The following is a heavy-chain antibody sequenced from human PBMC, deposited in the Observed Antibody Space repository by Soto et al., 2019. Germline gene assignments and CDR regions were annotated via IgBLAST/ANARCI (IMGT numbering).Heavy chain of an antibody. D-gene: IGHD2-21*01. CDR2: ISSSSSTM. CDR1: GFTLSSYS. CDR3: VRGRSDSRMDV. J-gene: IGHJ6*02. Sequence: RRLSCAASGFTLSSYSMNWVRQAPRKGLEWVSYISSSSSTMYYADSVKGRVTISRDNAKNSLYLQMYSLRDEDTAVYYCVRGRSDSRMDVWGQGTTGTVSS. V-gene: IGHV3-48*02.